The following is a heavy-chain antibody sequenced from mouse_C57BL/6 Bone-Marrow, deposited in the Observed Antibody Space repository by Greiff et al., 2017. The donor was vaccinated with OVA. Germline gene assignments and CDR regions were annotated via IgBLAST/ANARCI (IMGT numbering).Heavy chain of an antibody. V-gene: IGHV1-50*01. D-gene: IGHD2-5*01. J-gene: IGHJ2*01. CDR1: GYTFTSYW. CDR2: IDPSDSYT. CDR3: ARFPAYYSNYFDY. Sequence: QVQLQQPGAELVKPGASVKLSCKASGYTFTSYWMQWVKQRPGQGLEWIGEIDPSDSYTNYNQKFKGKATLTVDTSSSTAYMQLSSLTSDDSAVYYCARFPAYYSNYFDYWGQGTTLTVSS.